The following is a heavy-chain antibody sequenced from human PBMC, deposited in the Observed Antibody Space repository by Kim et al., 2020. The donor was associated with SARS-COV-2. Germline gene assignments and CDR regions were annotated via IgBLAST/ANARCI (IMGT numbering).Heavy chain of an antibody. D-gene: IGHD1-26*01. CDR1: GFTFSSYS. CDR2: ISSSSSYI. CDR3: AREWELLDDYYYYYGMDV. J-gene: IGHJ6*02. Sequence: GGSLRLSCAASGFTFSSYSMNWVRQAPGKGLEWVSSISSSSSYIYYADSVKGRFTISRDNAKNSLYLQMNSLRAEDTAVYYCAREWELLDDYYYYYGMDVWGQGATVTVSS. V-gene: IGHV3-21*01.